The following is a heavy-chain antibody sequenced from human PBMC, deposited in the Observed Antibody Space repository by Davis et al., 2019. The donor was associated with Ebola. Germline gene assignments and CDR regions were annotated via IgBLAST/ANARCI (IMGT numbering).Heavy chain of an antibody. CDR1: GFTFSGSA. Sequence: ESLKIPCAASGFTFSGSAMHWVRQASGKGLEWVGRIRSKANSYATAYAASVKGRFTISRDDSKNTAYLQMNSLKTEDTAVYYCAYGGNSGYWGQGTLVTVSS. D-gene: IGHD4-23*01. V-gene: IGHV3-73*01. CDR2: IRSKANSYAT. J-gene: IGHJ4*02. CDR3: AYGGNSGY.